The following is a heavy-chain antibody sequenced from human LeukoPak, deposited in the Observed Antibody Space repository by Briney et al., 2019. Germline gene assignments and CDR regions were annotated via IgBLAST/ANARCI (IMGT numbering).Heavy chain of an antibody. CDR1: GFTFTSYA. CDR3: AKFRPVTSVAGTIFHY. CDR2: ISGGGGSI. J-gene: IGHJ4*02. V-gene: IGHV3-23*01. D-gene: IGHD6-19*01. Sequence: PGGSLRLSCAASGFTFTSYAMSWVRQAPGKGLEWVSAISGGGGSIYYADSVKGRFTISRDNSKNTLYLQMNTLRAEDTAVYYCAKFRPVTSVAGTIFHYWGQGTLVTVSS.